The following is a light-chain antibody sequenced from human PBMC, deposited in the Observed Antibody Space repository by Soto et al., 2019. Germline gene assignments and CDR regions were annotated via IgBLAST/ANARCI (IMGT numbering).Light chain of an antibody. CDR2: DAS. J-gene: IGKJ5*01. V-gene: IGKV3-11*01. CDR1: QSVSRY. CDR3: QQRSSWPIT. Sequence: EIVLTQSPATLSLSPGERATLSCRASQSVSRYLAWFQQKPGQAPRLLIYDASKRATGIPARFSGSGSGTDFTLTISSPEPEDFAVYYCQQRSSWPITFGQGTRLE.